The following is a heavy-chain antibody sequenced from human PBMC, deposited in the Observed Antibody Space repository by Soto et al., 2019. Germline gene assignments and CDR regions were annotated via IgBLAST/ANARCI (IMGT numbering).Heavy chain of an antibody. J-gene: IGHJ5*02. CDR2: ISWNSGSI. Sequence: EVQLVESGGGLVQPGRSLRLSCAASGFTFDDYAMHWVRQAPGKGLEWVSGISWNSGSIGYADSVKGRFTISRDNAKNSLYLQMNSLRAEDTALYYCAKDMRPRAARSHNWFDPWGQGTLVTVSS. CDR1: GFTFDDYA. CDR3: AKDMRPRAARSHNWFDP. D-gene: IGHD6-6*01. V-gene: IGHV3-9*01.